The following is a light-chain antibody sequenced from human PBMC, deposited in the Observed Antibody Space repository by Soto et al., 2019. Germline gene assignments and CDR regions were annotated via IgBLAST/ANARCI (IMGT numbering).Light chain of an antibody. CDR1: SSNIGGNT. CDR3: ASWDDSLNGWV. J-gene: IGLJ3*02. CDR2: SNN. Sequence: QSVLTQPPSASGTPGQRVTISCSGSSSNIGGNTVNWYQQLPRTAPKLLIFSNNQRPSGVPDRFSGSKSGTSASLAISGLQSEDEADYYCASWDDSLNGWVFGGGTQLTVL. V-gene: IGLV1-44*01.